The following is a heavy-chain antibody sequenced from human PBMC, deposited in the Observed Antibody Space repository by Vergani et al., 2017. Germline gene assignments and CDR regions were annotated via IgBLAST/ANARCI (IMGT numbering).Heavy chain of an antibody. Sequence: QVQLVESGGGVVQPGRSLRLSCAASGFTFSSYGMHWVRQAPGKGLEWVAVIWYDGSNKYYADSVKGRFTISRDNSKNTLYLQMNSLRAEDTAVYYCARDGAYSSSWYQYYYYYYMDVWGKGTTVTVSS. CDR3: ARDGAYSSSWYQYYYYYYMDV. D-gene: IGHD6-13*01. V-gene: IGHV3-33*01. J-gene: IGHJ6*03. CDR1: GFTFSSYG. CDR2: IWYDGSNK.